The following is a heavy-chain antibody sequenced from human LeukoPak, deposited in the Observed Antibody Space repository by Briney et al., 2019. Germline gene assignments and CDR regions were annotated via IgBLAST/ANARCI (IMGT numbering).Heavy chain of an antibody. V-gene: IGHV3-30*03. CDR3: ARDQGCSSTNCYSLFFHY. CDR2: IPYDGSNK. CDR1: GFTFSTYG. J-gene: IGHJ4*02. D-gene: IGHD2-2*01. Sequence: GGSLRLSCEASGFTFSTYGMHWVRQAPGKGLEWITLIPYDGSNKYYADSVKGRFTISRDNSKNTLYLQMNSLRAEDTAVYYCARDQGCSSTNCYSLFFHYWGQGTLVTVSS.